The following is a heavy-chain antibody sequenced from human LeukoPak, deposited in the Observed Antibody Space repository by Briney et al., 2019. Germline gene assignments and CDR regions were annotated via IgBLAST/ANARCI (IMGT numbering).Heavy chain of an antibody. CDR1: GFTFSSYG. CDR3: AKPSVDFSGYYLDAFDI. D-gene: IGHD3-22*01. Sequence: GGSLRLSCAASGFTFSSYGMHWVRQAPGKGLEWVAVISYDGSNKYYADSVKGRFTISRDNSKNTLYLQMNSLRAEDTAVYYCAKPSVDFSGYYLDAFDIWGQGTMVTVSS. J-gene: IGHJ3*02. V-gene: IGHV3-30*18. CDR2: ISYDGSNK.